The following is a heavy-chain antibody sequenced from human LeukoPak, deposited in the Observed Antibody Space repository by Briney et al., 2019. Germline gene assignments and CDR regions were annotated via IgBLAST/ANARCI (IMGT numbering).Heavy chain of an antibody. J-gene: IGHJ4*02. CDR3: AKAPEGYNSPFYFDY. CDR1: GFTFSSYW. Sequence: PGGSLRLSCAASGFTFSSYWMSWVRQAPGKGLEWVSAISGSGGSTYYADSVKGRFTISRDNSKNTLYLQMNSLRAEDTAVYYCAKAPEGYNSPFYFDYWGQGTLVTVSS. CDR2: ISGSGGST. D-gene: IGHD5-24*01. V-gene: IGHV3-23*01.